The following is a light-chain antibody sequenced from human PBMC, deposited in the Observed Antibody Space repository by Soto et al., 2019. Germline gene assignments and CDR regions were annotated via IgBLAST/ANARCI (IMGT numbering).Light chain of an antibody. CDR2: AAS. CDR1: QSISSY. V-gene: IGKV1-39*01. CDR3: QQSYSTPWA. J-gene: IGKJ1*01. Sequence: DIQMTQSASSVPASVGDRVTITCGASQSISSYLNWYQQKPGKAPTLLIYAASSLQSGVPSRFSGSGSGTDFTLTISSLQPEDFATYYCQQSYSTPWAFGQGTKVDIK.